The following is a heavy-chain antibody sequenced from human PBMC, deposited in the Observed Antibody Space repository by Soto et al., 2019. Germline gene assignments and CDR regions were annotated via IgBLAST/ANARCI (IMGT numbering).Heavy chain of an antibody. J-gene: IGHJ6*02. D-gene: IGHD2-2*01. CDR1: GFTFSSYG. Sequence: QVQLVESGGGVVQPGRSLRLSCAASGFTFSSYGMHWVRQAPGKGLEWVAVIWYDGSNKYYADSVKGRFTISRDNSKNPLYLQMNSLRAEDTAVYYSARDGLEYCSSTNCYPSNYYYGMDVWGQVTTVTVSS. CDR2: IWYDGSNK. CDR3: ARDGLEYCSSTNCYPSNYYYGMDV. V-gene: IGHV3-33*01.